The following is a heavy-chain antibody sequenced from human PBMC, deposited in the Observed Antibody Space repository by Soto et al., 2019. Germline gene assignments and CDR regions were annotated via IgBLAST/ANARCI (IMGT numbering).Heavy chain of an antibody. V-gene: IGHV5-51*01. J-gene: IGHJ3*02. CDR2: ISPGDCDT. Sequence: ESLKSSCKGSGYSLTSYWIGWVRQIPGKGLEWMGIISPGDCDTRYSPSFQGQVTISADKSISTAYLQWSSLKASDTAMYYCARGAITMIVVVIPDAFDIWGQGTMVTVSS. CDR1: GYSLTSYW. CDR3: ARGAITMIVVVIPDAFDI. D-gene: IGHD3-22*01.